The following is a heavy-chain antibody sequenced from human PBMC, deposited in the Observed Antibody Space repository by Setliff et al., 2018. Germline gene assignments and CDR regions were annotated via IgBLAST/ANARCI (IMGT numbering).Heavy chain of an antibody. D-gene: IGHD4-4*01. CDR2: ISAYIGNT. V-gene: IGHV1-18*01. CDR3: AKSGDYSNRGHFDC. CDR1: GYTFTSYG. J-gene: IGHJ4*02. Sequence: ASVKVSCKASGYTFTSYGISWVRQAPGQGLEWMGWISAYIGNTNYAQKLQGRVTMTTDTSTSTAYMELSSLRSEDTAMYFCAKSGDYSNRGHFDCWGQGTLVTVSS.